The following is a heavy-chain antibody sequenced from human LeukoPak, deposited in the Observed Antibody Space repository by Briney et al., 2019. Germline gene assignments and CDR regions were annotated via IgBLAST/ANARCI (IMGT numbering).Heavy chain of an antibody. CDR2: ITSTGSTI. J-gene: IGHJ4*02. CDR3: AREPAVSV. Sequence: GGSLRLSCEASGFTFSDYYMTWIRQAPGKALEWISYITSTGSTIYYADSVKGRFTISRDNAKNSLYLQMNSLRADDTAVYYCAREPAVSVWGQGTLVTVSS. V-gene: IGHV3-11*01. CDR1: GFTFSDYY. D-gene: IGHD3-10*01.